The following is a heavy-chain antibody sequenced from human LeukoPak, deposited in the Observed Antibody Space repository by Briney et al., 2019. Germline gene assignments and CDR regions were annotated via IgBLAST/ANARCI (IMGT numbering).Heavy chain of an antibody. D-gene: IGHD3-10*01. Sequence: GGSLRLSCAASGFTFSSYSMLWVRQAPGKGLEWVSYISSSSSTIYYADSVKGRFTISRDNAKNSLYLQMNSLRAEDMALYYCAKGSAMAPGHFDYWGQGTLVTVSS. J-gene: IGHJ4*02. CDR3: AKGSAMAPGHFDY. V-gene: IGHV3-48*04. CDR1: GFTFSSYS. CDR2: ISSSSSTI.